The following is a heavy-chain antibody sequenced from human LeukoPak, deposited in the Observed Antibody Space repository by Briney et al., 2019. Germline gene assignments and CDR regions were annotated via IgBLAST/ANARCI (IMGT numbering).Heavy chain of an antibody. J-gene: IGHJ4*02. CDR2: ISGSGGST. CDR3: AKGMVRGVPGDY. V-gene: IGHV3-23*01. CDR1: GFTFSSYA. D-gene: IGHD3-10*01. Sequence: GGSLRLPCAASGFTFSSYAMSWVRQAPGKGLEWVSAISGSGGSTYYADSVKGRSTISRDNSKNTLYLQMNSLRAEDTAVYYCAKGMVRGVPGDYWGQGTLVTVSS.